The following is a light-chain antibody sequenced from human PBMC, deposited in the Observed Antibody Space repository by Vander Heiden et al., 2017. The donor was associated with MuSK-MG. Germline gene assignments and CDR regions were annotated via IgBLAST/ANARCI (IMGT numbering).Light chain of an antibody. CDR3: TYYLESSMGV. CDR1: NNDIGGYNY. Sequence: QSALTHPPSASGSPGPSVTISCTGTNNDIGGYNYVSWYKQHPGKAPIVFSEGVNKRRSGVPDRCSGSKSGTTASIHVSGLQADDESYYYCTYYLESSMGVFGRGTKLTVL. CDR2: GVN. J-gene: IGLJ3*02. V-gene: IGLV2-8*01.